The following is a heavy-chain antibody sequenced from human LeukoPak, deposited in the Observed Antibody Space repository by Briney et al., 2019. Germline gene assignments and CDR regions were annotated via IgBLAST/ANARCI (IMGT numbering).Heavy chain of an antibody. J-gene: IGHJ4*02. CDR1: GGSISSYY. D-gene: IGHD1-1*01. V-gene: IGHV4-59*01. Sequence: SGTLSLTCTVSGGSISSYYWSWIRQPPGKGLEWIGYIYYSGSTNYNPSLKSRVTISVDTSKNQFSLKLSSVTAADTAVYYCARGGTLTWDYWGQGTLVTVSS. CDR3: ARGGTLTWDY. CDR2: IYYSGST.